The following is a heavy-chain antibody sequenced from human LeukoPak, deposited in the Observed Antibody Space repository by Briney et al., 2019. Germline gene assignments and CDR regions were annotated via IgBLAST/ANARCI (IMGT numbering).Heavy chain of an antibody. D-gene: IGHD6-19*01. CDR3: AREWYSSGWYSYYYYYMDV. CDR2: INWNGGST. J-gene: IGHJ6*03. V-gene: IGHV3-20*04. Sequence: RPGGSLRLSCAASGFTFDDYGMCWVRQAPGKGLEWVSGINWNGGSTGYADSVKGRFTISRDNAKNSLYLQMNSLRAEDTALYYCAREWYSSGWYSYYYYYMDVWGKGTTVTVSS. CDR1: GFTFDDYG.